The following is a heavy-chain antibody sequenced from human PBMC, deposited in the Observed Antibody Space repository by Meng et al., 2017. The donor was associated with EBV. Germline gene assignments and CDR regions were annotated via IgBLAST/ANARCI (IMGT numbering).Heavy chain of an antibody. J-gene: IGHJ4*02. CDR1: WFSLSTRGVG. Sequence: ITLKGSGPTLGEPTQTLTLTGTFLWFSLSTRGVGVGWIRQPPGQALEWLALIYWDDDKRYSPSLKSRLTITKDTSKNQVVLTMTNMDPVDAATYYCAHIIAARPFNYWGQGTLVTVSS. CDR2: IYWDDDK. D-gene: IGHD6-6*01. V-gene: IGHV2-5*02. CDR3: AHIIAARPFNY.